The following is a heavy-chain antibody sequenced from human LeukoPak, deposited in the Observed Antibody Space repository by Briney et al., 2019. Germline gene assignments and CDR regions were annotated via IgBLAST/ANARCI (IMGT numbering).Heavy chain of an antibody. D-gene: IGHD4-17*01. CDR3: ARDRYGDYGFVAY. Sequence: GGSLRLSCAASGFTFSSYSMNWVRQAPGKGLEWVSSISSSSSYIYYADSVKGRFTISRDNAKNSLYLQMNSLRAEDTAVYYCARDRYGDYGFVAYWGQGTLVTVSS. V-gene: IGHV3-21*01. CDR2: ISSSSSYI. CDR1: GFTFSSYS. J-gene: IGHJ4*02.